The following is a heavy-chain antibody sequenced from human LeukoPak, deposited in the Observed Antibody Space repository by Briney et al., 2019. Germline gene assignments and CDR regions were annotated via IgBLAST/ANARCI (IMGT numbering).Heavy chain of an antibody. CDR2: ISGRDSGT. Sequence: GGSLRLSCAASGFTFSNYAMSWVRQAPGKGLEWVSAISGRDSGTYYADSVKGRFTISRDNSRNTLYLQMNSLRAEDTAVYYCAKWGDYDILTGYYDSDYWGQGAQVTVSS. J-gene: IGHJ4*02. V-gene: IGHV3-23*01. CDR3: AKWGDYDILTGYYDSDY. CDR1: GFTFSNYA. D-gene: IGHD3-9*01.